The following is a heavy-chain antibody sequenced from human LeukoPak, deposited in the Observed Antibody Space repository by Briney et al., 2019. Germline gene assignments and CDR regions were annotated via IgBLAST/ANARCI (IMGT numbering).Heavy chain of an antibody. D-gene: IGHD2-2*01. CDR2: IYYSGST. CDR1: GGSISSGGYY. Sequence: SETLSLTCTVSGGSISSGGYYWSWIRQHPGKGLEWIGYIYYSGSTYYNPSLKSRVTISVDTSKNQFSLKLSSVTAADTAVYYCARELVVVPAVTYYFDYWGQGTLVTVSS. V-gene: IGHV4-31*03. CDR3: ARELVVVPAVTYYFDY. J-gene: IGHJ4*02.